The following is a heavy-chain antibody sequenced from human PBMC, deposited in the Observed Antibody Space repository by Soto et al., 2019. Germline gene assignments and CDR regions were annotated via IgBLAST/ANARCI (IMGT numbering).Heavy chain of an antibody. CDR2: ISYDGSNK. D-gene: IGHD3-22*01. V-gene: IGHV3-30-3*01. J-gene: IGHJ4*02. CDR1: GFTFSSYA. CDR3: ARDRSITMIVVVITNPGY. Sequence: GGSLRLSCAASGFTFSSYAMHWVRQAPGKGLEWVAVISYDGSNKYYADSVKGRFTISRDNSKNTLYLQMNSLRAEDTAVYYCARDRSITMIVVVITNPGYWGQGALVTVSS.